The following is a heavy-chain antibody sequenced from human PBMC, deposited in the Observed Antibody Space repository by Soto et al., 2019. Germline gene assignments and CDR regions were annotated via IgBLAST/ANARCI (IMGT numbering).Heavy chain of an antibody. J-gene: IGHJ4*02. D-gene: IGHD3-3*01. CDR2: ISAYNGNT. V-gene: IGHV1-18*01. Sequence: ASVKVSCKASGYTFTSYGISWVRQAPGQGLEWMGWISAYNGNTNYAQKLQGRVTMTTDTSTSTAYMELRSLRSDDTAVYYCARVNSITIFGVVIIRIFDYWGQGTLVTVSS. CDR1: GYTFTSYG. CDR3: ARVNSITIFGVVIIRIFDY.